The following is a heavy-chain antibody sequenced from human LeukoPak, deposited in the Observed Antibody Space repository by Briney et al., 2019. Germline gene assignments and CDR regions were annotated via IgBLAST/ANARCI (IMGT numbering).Heavy chain of an antibody. V-gene: IGHV3-48*02. CDR3: ARVGNGRSWDY. J-gene: IGHJ4*02. D-gene: IGHD2-15*01. CDR1: GFTFSSFT. Sequence: GGSPRLSCAASGFTFSSFTMNWARQVPGKGLEWISYISLGNSTMFYADSVKGRFTISRDNAKNSLYLQMNSLRDDDTAVYYCARVGNGRSWDYWGQGTLVSVSS. CDR2: ISLGNSTM.